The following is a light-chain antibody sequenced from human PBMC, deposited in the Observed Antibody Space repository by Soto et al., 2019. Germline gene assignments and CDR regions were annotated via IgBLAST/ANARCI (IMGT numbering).Light chain of an antibody. V-gene: IGLV2-23*01. CDR1: SSDVGSYKF. J-gene: IGLJ1*01. CDR3: CSYAGSSTWV. Sequence: QSVLTQPASVSGSPGQSITISCTGTSSDVGSYKFVSWYQQLPGKAPKLMIYEGSKRPSGVSNRFSGSKSGNTASLTISGLQAEDEADYYCCSYAGSSTWVFGTGTKLTVL. CDR2: EGS.